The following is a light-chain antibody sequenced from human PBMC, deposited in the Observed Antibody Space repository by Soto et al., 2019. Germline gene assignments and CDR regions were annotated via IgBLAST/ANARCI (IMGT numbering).Light chain of an antibody. Sequence: EIGMTQSPATLSVSPGERATLSCMASHSVSSNLAWYQQKPGQAPRLLIYGASTRATGIPARFSGSGSGTEFTLTIRSLQSPDFAVYYCQQSNNWTPWTFGQGTKVQIK. V-gene: IGKV3-15*01. CDR2: GAS. J-gene: IGKJ1*01. CDR3: QQSNNWTPWT. CDR1: HSVSSN.